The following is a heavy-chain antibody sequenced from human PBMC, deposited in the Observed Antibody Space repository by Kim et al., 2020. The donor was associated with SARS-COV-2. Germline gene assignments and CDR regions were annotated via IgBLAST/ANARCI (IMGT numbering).Heavy chain of an antibody. Sequence: YTDYAVTVKSRITINPDPSKNQCSLQLNSVNPEDTDVYYCARDGSSRIDYWGQGTLVTVSS. D-gene: IGHD6-13*01. CDR3: ARDGSSRIDY. J-gene: IGHJ4*02. V-gene: IGHV6-1*01. CDR2: YT.